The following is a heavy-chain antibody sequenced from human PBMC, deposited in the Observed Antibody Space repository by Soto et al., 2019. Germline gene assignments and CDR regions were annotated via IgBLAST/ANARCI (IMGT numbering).Heavy chain of an antibody. Sequence: GGSLRLSCAASGFTFSSYGMHWVRQAPGKGLEWVAVISYDGSNKYYADSVKGRFTISRDNSKNTLYLQMNSLRAEDTAVYYCAKAVRIAVAGTGLGDAFDIWGQGTMVTVSS. CDR3: AKAVRIAVAGTGLGDAFDI. D-gene: IGHD6-19*01. CDR1: GFTFSSYG. J-gene: IGHJ3*02. CDR2: ISYDGSNK. V-gene: IGHV3-30*18.